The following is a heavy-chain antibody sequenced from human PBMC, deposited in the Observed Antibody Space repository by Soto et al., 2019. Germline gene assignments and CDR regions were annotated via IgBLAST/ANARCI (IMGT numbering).Heavy chain of an antibody. D-gene: IGHD6-19*01. CDR2: ISGSGGRT. CDR1: GFTFSSYA. J-gene: IGHJ4*02. CDR3: AKDPPKDYSSQPGGY. V-gene: IGHV3-23*01. Sequence: EVQLLESGGGLVQPGGSLRLSCAASGFTFSSYAMSWVRQAPGKGLEWVSAISGSGGRTYYADSVKGRFTSSRDNSKNTLYLQMNSLRAEDTAVYYCAKDPPKDYSSQPGGYWGQGTLVTVSS.